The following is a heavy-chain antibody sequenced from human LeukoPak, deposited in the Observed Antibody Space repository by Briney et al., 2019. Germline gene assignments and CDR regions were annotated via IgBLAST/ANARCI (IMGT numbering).Heavy chain of an antibody. V-gene: IGHV3-23*01. CDR2: IGYSAGDT. D-gene: IGHD4-17*01. J-gene: IGHJ4*02. CDR3: AKDDDGHHHGVDH. Sequence: PGGSLRLSCAASGFTVSSYAMTWVRQAPGKGLEWVSAIGYSAGDTYYADSVKGRFTISRDNSMNTVYLQMSSLRADDTALYYCAKDDDGHHHGVDHWGQGTLVTVSS. CDR1: GFTVSSYA.